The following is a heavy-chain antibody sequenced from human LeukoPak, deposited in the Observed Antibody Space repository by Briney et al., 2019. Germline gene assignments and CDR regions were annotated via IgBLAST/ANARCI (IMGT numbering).Heavy chain of an antibody. CDR2: INHSGST. CDR3: ARLRGATVAHNWFDP. V-gene: IGHV4-34*01. J-gene: IGHJ5*02. D-gene: IGHD6-19*01. Sequence: SETLSLTCAVCGGSFSGYYGSWIRQPRGKGLEWIGEINHSGSTNYNPSLKSPVTISVDTSKNQFSLKLSSVTAAGTAVYYCARLRGATVAHNWFDPWGQGTLVTVSS. CDR1: GGSFSGYY.